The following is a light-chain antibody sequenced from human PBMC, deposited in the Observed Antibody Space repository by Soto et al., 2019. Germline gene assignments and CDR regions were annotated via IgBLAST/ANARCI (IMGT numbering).Light chain of an antibody. CDR2: FGS. CDR3: MQSQQTPPT. Sequence: DIVMTQSPLSLPVTPGEPASISCSSSQSLLQSNGYNYLDWYRQKPGQSPQLLIFFGSYRASGVPDRFSGSGSGTDFTLKIRSEEAEDVGIYYCMQSQQTPPTFGQGTRVEIK. V-gene: IGKV2-28*01. J-gene: IGKJ1*01. CDR1: QSLLQSNGYNY.